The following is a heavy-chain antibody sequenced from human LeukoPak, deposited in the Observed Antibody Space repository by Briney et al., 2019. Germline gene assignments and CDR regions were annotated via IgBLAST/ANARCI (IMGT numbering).Heavy chain of an antibody. V-gene: IGHV3-66*01. CDR3: AGRRKEAAAYDH. D-gene: IGHD6-13*01. CDR1: GFTVSTNY. CDR2: LHSDGNK. Sequence: PGGSLRLSCAASGFTVSTNYMSWVRLAPGKGLEWVSLLHSDGNKYYAESVKGRFTISTDNSKNTLYLQMNSLRVEDTAVYYWAGRRKEAAAYDHWGQGTPVTVSS. J-gene: IGHJ4*02.